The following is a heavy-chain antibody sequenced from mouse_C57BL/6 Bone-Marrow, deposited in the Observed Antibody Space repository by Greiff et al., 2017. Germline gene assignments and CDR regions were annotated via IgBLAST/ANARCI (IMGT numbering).Heavy chain of an antibody. Sequence: VQLQQSGAELARPGASVKLSCKASGYTFTSYGISWVKQRTGQGLEWIGEIYPRSGNTYYNEKFQGKATLTADKSYSTAYMELRSLTSEDSAVYFCSRWAGYYGFAYWGQGTLVTVSA. CDR1: GYTFTSYG. CDR2: IYPRSGNT. D-gene: IGHD1-1*01. CDR3: SRWAGYYGFAY. V-gene: IGHV1-81*01. J-gene: IGHJ3*01.